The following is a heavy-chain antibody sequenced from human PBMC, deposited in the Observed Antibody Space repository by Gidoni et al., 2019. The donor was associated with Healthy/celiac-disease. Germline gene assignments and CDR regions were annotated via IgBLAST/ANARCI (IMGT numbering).Heavy chain of an antibody. CDR3: ARDDGYCSGGSCWTFDY. Sequence: QVQLVQSGAEVKKPGSSVKVSCKASGGTFSSYAISWVRQAPGQGLEWMGGIIPIFGTANYAQKFQGRVTITADEFTSTAYMELSSLRSEDTAVYYCARDDGYCSGGSCWTFDYWGQGTLVTVSS. J-gene: IGHJ4*02. D-gene: IGHD2-15*01. CDR2: IIPIFGTA. V-gene: IGHV1-69*01. CDR1: GGTFSSYA.